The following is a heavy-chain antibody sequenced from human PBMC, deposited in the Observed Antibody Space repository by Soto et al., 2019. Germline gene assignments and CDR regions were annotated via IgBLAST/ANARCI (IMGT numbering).Heavy chain of an antibody. V-gene: IGHV4-59*11. CDR3: ARGGGSAYHAHVFDY. J-gene: IGHJ4*02. CDR2: IYYRGTT. D-gene: IGHD6-19*01. Sequence: QVQLQESGPGLVKPSETLSLTCSVSGVSTSNHYWTWIRKPPGQGPEWIGCIYYRGTTNYNASFNSRVTISVDTSKNQFSLKLTSVITADTAVYYCARGGGSAYHAHVFDYWGQGILVTVSS. CDR1: GVSTSNHY.